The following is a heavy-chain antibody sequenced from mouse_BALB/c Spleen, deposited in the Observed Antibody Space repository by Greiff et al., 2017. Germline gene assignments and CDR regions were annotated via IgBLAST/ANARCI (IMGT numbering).Heavy chain of an antibody. D-gene: IGHD1-1*01. CDR1: GFTFSSYT. J-gene: IGHJ3*01. CDR3: ARHWGYYYGSSSWFAY. CDR2: ISNGGGST. V-gene: IGHV5-12-2*01. Sequence: DVMLVESGGGLVQPGGSLKLSCAASGFTFSSYTMSWVRQTPEKRLEWVAYISNGGGSTYYPDTVKGRFTISRDNAKNTLYLQMSSLKSEDTAMYYCARHWGYYYGSSSWFAYWGQGTLVTVSA.